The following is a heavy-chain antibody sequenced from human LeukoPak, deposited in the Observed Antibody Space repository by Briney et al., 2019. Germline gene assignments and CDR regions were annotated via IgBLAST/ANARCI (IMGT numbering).Heavy chain of an antibody. Sequence: GESLKISCKGSGYNFTSYWIGWVRQMPREGLEWMGIIYPGDSDTRYSPSCQGQVTISADKSISTASLQWSSLKASDTAMYYCARAYYGSSGFDYWGQGTLVTVSS. D-gene: IGHD3-10*01. J-gene: IGHJ4*02. CDR1: GYNFTSYW. CDR2: IYPGDSDT. V-gene: IGHV5-51*01. CDR3: ARAYYGSSGFDY.